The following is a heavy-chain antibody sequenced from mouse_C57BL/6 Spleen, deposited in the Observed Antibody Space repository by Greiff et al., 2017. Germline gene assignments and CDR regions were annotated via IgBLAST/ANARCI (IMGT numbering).Heavy chain of an antibody. Sequence: QVKLQQPGAELVKPGASVKLSCKASGYTFTSYWMHWVKQRPGRGLEWIGRIDPNSGGTKYNEKFKSKATLTVDKPSSTAYMQLSSLTSEDSAVYYCARSLTVVATEGVDYWGQGTTLTVSS. CDR2: IDPNSGGT. CDR3: ARSLTVVATEGVDY. D-gene: IGHD1-1*01. J-gene: IGHJ2*01. CDR1: GYTFTSYW. V-gene: IGHV1-72*01.